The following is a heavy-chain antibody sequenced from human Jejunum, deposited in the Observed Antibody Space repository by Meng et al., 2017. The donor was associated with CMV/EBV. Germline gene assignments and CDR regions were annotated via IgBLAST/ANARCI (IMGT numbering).Heavy chain of an antibody. Sequence: CAASGFTFSSYSMNWVRQAPGKGLEWVSSISSSSSYIYYADSVKGRFTISRDNAKNSLYLHMISLRAEDTALYYCARDFSYYSLDVWGQGTTVTVSS. CDR3: ARDFSYYSLDV. J-gene: IGHJ6*02. CDR2: ISSSSSYI. V-gene: IGHV3-21*04. D-gene: IGHD2/OR15-2a*01. CDR1: GFTFSSYS.